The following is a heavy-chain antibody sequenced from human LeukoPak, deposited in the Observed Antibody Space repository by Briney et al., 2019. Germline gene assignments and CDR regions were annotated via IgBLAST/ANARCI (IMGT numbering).Heavy chain of an antibody. Sequence: SETLSLTRTVSGGSISSYYWSWIRQPARKGLEWIGRIYTSGSTNYNPSLKRRVTMSVDTSKNQFPLQLSSGTAADTAVYYCARLYGDYDRWFDPWGQGTLVTVSS. D-gene: IGHD4-17*01. J-gene: IGHJ5*02. V-gene: IGHV4-4*07. CDR3: ARLYGDYDRWFDP. CDR1: GGSISSYY. CDR2: IYTSGST.